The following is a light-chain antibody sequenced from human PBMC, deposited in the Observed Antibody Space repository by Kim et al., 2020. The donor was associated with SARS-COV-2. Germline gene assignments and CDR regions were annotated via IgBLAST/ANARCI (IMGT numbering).Light chain of an antibody. J-gene: IGLJ2*01. CDR2: DVN. V-gene: IGLV2-14*03. CDR1: NSDIGGYNY. CDR3: SSSTTSNTLI. Sequence: GQSITISCIGSNSDIGGYNYVSWYQQHPDKAPKLLIYDVNKRPSGVSNRFSGSKSGNTASLTISGLQAEDEADYYCSSSTTSNTLIFGGGTQLT.